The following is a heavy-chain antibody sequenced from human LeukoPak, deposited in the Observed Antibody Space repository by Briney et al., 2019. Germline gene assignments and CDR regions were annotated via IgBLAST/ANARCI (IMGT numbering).Heavy chain of an antibody. V-gene: IGHV3-9*01. Sequence: GRSLRLSCAASGFTFDDYAMHWVRQAPGKGLEWVSGISWNSGSIGYADSVEGRFTISRDNAKNSLYLQMNSLRAEDTALYYCAKDLALYGSGSYYSDWGQGTLVTVSS. CDR3: AKDLALYGSGSYYSD. J-gene: IGHJ4*02. CDR2: ISWNSGSI. D-gene: IGHD3-10*01. CDR1: GFTFDDYA.